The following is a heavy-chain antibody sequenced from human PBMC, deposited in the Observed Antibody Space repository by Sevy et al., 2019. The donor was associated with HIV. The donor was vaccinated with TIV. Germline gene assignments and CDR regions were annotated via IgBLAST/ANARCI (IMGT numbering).Heavy chain of an antibody. V-gene: IGHV4-34*01. J-gene: IGHJ3*02. Sequence: SETLSLTCAVYGGSFSGYYWSWIRQPPGKGLEWIGEINHSGGTNYNPSLKSRVTISVDTSKNQFSLKLSSVTAADTAVYYCARHCSGTSCSHAFDIWGQGTMVTVSS. CDR1: GGSFSGYY. D-gene: IGHD2-2*01. CDR3: ARHCSGTSCSHAFDI. CDR2: INHSGGT.